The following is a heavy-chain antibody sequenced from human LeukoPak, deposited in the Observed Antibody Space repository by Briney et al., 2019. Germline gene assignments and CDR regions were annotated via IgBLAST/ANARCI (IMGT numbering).Heavy chain of an antibody. CDR1: GFTFSHIG. D-gene: IGHD3-22*01. V-gene: IGHV3-48*03. CDR2: ISTSGSTI. CDR3: AKDPPRSRAIVDAFDI. J-gene: IGHJ3*02. Sequence: PGGSLRLSCGVSGFTFSHIGMNRVRQAPGKGLEWVSYISTSGSTIYYAESLKGRFTVSRDNAKNSLYLQMNSLRVEDTAVYYCAKDPPRSRAIVDAFDIWGQGTLVTVSS.